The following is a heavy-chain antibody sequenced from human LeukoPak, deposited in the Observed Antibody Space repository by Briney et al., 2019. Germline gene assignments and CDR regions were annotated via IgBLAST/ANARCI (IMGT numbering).Heavy chain of an antibody. V-gene: IGHV3-53*05. Sequence: PGGSLRLSCTVSGFTVSSNSWSWVRQAPGKGLEWVSFIYSGGNTHYSDSVKGRFTISRDNSKNTLYLQMNSLRAEDTAVYYCAKPVFGSGSTYFDYWGQGTLVTVSS. D-gene: IGHD3-10*01. CDR2: IYSGGNT. J-gene: IGHJ4*02. CDR1: GFTVSSNS. CDR3: AKPVFGSGSTYFDY.